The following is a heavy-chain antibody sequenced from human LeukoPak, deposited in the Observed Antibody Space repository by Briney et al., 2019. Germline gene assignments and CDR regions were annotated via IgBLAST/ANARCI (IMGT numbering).Heavy chain of an antibody. Sequence: EGSLRLSCAASGFTFSSFWMHWVRQAPVKGLEWVSAISGDGTRTYYADSVKGRFTISRDNSKNTLYLEMSSLRVEDTAIYYCAKWPEGAMDYFDYWGQGTLVTVSS. J-gene: IGHJ4*02. CDR2: ISGDGTRT. D-gene: IGHD3-16*01. CDR3: AKWPEGAMDYFDY. V-gene: IGHV3-23*01. CDR1: GFTFSSFW.